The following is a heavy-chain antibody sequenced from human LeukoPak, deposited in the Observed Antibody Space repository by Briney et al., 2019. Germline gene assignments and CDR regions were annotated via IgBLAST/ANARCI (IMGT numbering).Heavy chain of an antibody. V-gene: IGHV4-59*01. Sequence: SETLSLTCTVSGGSISGYYWSWIRQPPGKGLEWIGYIYYSGSTNYNPSLKSRVTISVDTSKNQFSLKLSSVTAADTAVYYCARGLLDYGDYHFDYWGQGTLVTVSS. CDR3: ARGLLDYGDYHFDY. CDR2: IYYSGST. J-gene: IGHJ4*02. D-gene: IGHD4-17*01. CDR1: GGSISGYY.